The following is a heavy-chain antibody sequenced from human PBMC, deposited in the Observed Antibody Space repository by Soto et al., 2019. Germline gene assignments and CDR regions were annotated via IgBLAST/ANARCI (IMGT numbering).Heavy chain of an antibody. J-gene: IGHJ4*02. Sequence: SQTLSLTCAISGDSVSSNSAAWNWIRQSPSRGLEWLGRTYYRSKWYNDYAVSVKSRITINPDTSKNQFSLQLNSVTPEDTAVYYCARDRCSSTSCYGIIDYWGQGTLVTVSS. CDR1: GDSVSSNSAA. D-gene: IGHD2-2*01. CDR3: ARDRCSSTSCYGIIDY. V-gene: IGHV6-1*01. CDR2: TYYRSKWYN.